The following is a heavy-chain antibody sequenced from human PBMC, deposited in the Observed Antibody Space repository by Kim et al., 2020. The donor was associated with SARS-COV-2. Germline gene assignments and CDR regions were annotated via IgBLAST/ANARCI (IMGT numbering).Heavy chain of an antibody. CDR1: GGSISSYY. CDR2: IYYSGST. V-gene: IGHV4-59*13. J-gene: IGHJ3*01. Sequence: SETLSLTCTVSGGSISSYYWSWIRQPPGKGLEWIGYIYYSGSTNYNPSLKSRVTISVDTSKNQFSLKLSSVTAADTAVYYCARGRQGYCTNWGQGTMVTVSS. CDR3: ARGRQGYCTN. D-gene: IGHD2-8*01.